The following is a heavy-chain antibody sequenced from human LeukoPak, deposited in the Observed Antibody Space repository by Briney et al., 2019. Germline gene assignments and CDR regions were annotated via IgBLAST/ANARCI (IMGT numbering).Heavy chain of an antibody. V-gene: IGHV4-39*01. CDR1: GGSISSSKYY. D-gene: IGHD5-24*01. J-gene: IGHJ4*02. CDR3: ARPQKEMATITSVVAFDY. Sequence: SETLSLTCTVSGGSISSSKYYWGWIRQPPGKGLEWFGSIYYSGTTYYHPSLKRRVTISVDTSKNQFSLGLTSVTAADTAVYYCARPQKEMATITSVVAFDYWGQGTLVTVSS. CDR2: IYYSGTT.